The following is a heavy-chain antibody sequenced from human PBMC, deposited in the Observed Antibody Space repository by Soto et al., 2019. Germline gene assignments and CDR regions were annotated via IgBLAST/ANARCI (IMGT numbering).Heavy chain of an antibody. J-gene: IGHJ5*02. D-gene: IGHD5-18*01. CDR2: IYYSGST. CDR3: ARDDTAMVTP. Sequence: SETLSLTCTVSGGSIISYYWSWIRQPPGKGLEWIGYIYYSGSTNYNPSLKSRVTISVDTSKNQFSPKLSSVTAADTAVYYCARDDTAMVTPWGQGTLVTVSS. V-gene: IGHV4-59*01. CDR1: GGSIISYY.